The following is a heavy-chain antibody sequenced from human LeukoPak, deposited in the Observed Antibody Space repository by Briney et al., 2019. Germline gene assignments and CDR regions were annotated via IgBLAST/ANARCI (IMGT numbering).Heavy chain of an antibody. CDR3: ARDMSSSWIFDY. Sequence: SGGPLRLSCAPSGFLFSSYAMHWVRQAPGKGLEWVAVISYDGSNKYYADSVKGRFTISRDNSKNTLYLQMNSLRAEDPAVYYCARDMSSSWIFDYWGQGTLVTVSS. V-gene: IGHV3-30-3*01. J-gene: IGHJ4*02. D-gene: IGHD6-13*01. CDR2: ISYDGSNK. CDR1: GFLFSSYA.